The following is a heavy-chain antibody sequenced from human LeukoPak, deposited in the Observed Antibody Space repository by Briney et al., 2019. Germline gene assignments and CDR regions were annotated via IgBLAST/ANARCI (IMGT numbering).Heavy chain of an antibody. J-gene: IGHJ4*02. D-gene: IGHD3-10*01. CDR3: ARQGPYGSGSYSEFDR. V-gene: IGHV5-51*01. CDR1: GYTFTNYW. CDR2: SYPGDSDT. Sequence: GESLKISCKSSGYTFTNYWIGWVRQMPGNGLEWMGISYPGDSDTRYSPSFQGQVTMSVDQSTTTAYLQWSSLRASDTAMYYCARQGPYGSGSYSEFDRWGQGTLVIVSA.